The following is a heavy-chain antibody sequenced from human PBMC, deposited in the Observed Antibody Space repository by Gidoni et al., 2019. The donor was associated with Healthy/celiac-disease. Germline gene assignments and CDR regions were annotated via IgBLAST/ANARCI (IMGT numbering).Heavy chain of an antibody. V-gene: IGHV3-23*04. D-gene: IGHD1-26*01. CDR1: GFTFSSYA. CDR3: AKSQVGATAPHYYYGMDV. J-gene: IGHJ6*02. Sequence: EVQLVESGGGLVQPGGSLRLSCAASGFTFSSYAMSWVRQAPGKGLEWVSAISGSGGSTYYADSVKGRFTISRDNSKNTLYLQMNSLRAEDTAVYYCAKSQVGATAPHYYYGMDVWGQGTTVTVSS. CDR2: ISGSGGST.